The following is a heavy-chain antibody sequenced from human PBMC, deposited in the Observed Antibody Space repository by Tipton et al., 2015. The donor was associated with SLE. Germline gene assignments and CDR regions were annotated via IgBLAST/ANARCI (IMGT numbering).Heavy chain of an antibody. Sequence: SLRLSCAASGFTFSSYGMSWVRQAPGKGLEWVSAISGSGGSTYYADSVKGRFTISRDNSKNTLYLQMNSLRAEDTAVYYCAKDPSTMIVVPRGYWGQGTLVIVSS. V-gene: IGHV3-23*01. CDR2: ISGSGGST. CDR3: AKDPSTMIVVPRGY. J-gene: IGHJ4*02. CDR1: GFTFSSYG. D-gene: IGHD3-22*01.